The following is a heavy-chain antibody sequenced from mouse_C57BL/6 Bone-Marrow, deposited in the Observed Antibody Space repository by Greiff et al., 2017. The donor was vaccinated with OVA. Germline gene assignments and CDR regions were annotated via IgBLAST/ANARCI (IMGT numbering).Heavy chain of an antibody. CDR3: ARHASMITTDYYAMDY. V-gene: IGHV5-6*01. Sequence: EVKLQESGGDLVKPGGSLKLSCAASGFTFSSYGMSWVRQTPDKRLEWVATISSGGSYTYYPDSVKGRFTISRDNAKNTLYLQMSSLKSEDTAMYYCARHASMITTDYYAMDYWGQGTSVTVSS. D-gene: IGHD2-4*01. CDR2: ISSGGSYT. CDR1: GFTFSSYG. J-gene: IGHJ4*01.